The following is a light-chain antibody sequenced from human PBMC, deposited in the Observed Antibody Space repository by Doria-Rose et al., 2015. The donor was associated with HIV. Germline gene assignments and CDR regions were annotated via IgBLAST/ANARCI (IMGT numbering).Light chain of an antibody. CDR3: HQYGTSWT. J-gene: IGKJ1*01. V-gene: IGKV3-20*01. CDR1: QSFSSTY. CDR2: DGS. Sequence: TQSPGTLSLSPGERATLSCRASQSFSSTYLAWYQQQPGQAPGLLIYDGSTRATGIPDRFSASGSGADFTLTINRLEPEDFAPYYCHQYGTSWTFGQGTKVEI.